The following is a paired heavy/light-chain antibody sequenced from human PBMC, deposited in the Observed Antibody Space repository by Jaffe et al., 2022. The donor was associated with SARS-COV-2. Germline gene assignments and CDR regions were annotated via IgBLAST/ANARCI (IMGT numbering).Light chain of an antibody. V-gene: IGKV1-5*03. Sequence: DIQMTQSPSTLSASVGDRVTITCRASQSISIWLAWYQQKPGKAPNLLIYKASSLESGVPSRFSGSGFGTEFTLTISSLQPDDFATYYCQQHNSYPLTFGGGTKVEIK. J-gene: IGKJ4*01. CDR2: KAS. CDR3: QQHNSYPLT. CDR1: QSISIW.
Heavy chain of an antibody. CDR2: TSYDGGNK. CDR3: AKGALYHSGWTGRWYFDS. Sequence: QVQLVESGGGVVQPGGSLRLSCAASGFTFSSYGIHWVRQAPGKGLEWVAVTSYDGGNKYYGDSVKGRFTISRDNSENTLFLQMNSLRAEDTAVYYCAKGALYHSGWTGRWYFDSWGQGTLVTVSS. J-gene: IGHJ4*02. D-gene: IGHD6-19*01. V-gene: IGHV3-30*18. CDR1: GFTFSSYG.